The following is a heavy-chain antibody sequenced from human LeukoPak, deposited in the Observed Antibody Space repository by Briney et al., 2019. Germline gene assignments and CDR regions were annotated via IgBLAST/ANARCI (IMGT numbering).Heavy chain of an antibody. J-gene: IGHJ4*02. V-gene: IGHV1-18*01. Sequence: GASVKVSCTASGYTFTSYDITWVRQAPGQGLEWMGWISAYNGNTNYAQKLQDRVTMTTDTSTSTAYIELRSLRSDDTAVYYCARHYCTIGVCHTFDYWGQGTLVTVSS. D-gene: IGHD2-8*01. CDR3: ARHYCTIGVCHTFDY. CDR2: ISAYNGNT. CDR1: GYTFTSYD.